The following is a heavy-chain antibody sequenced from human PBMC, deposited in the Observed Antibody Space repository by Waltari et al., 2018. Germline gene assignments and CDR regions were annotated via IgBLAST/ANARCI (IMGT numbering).Heavy chain of an antibody. CDR1: GFIFGNVW. D-gene: IGHD1-26*01. V-gene: IGHV3-74*01. Sequence: EVHLVESGGGSVQPGGSLRLSCAASGFIFGNVWMHWVRQVPGKGLVWVFRINDDGSTMSYADSVKGRFTISRDNAKNTLYLQMDRLRVEDTAVYYCTRTLVGPYPFENWGQGTLVTVSS. J-gene: IGHJ4*02. CDR3: TRTLVGPYPFEN. CDR2: INDDGSTM.